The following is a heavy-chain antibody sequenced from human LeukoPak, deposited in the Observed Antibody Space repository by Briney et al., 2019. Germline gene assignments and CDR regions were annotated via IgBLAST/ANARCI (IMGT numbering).Heavy chain of an antibody. D-gene: IGHD2-2*01. V-gene: IGHV3-23*01. J-gene: IGHJ4*02. Sequence: GGSLTLSCATSGFTFSSCVMAWFRQAPGKGLEWVSSISGSGGSTYHADSVKGRFTISRDNSMNTVYLQMNSLRADDTAVYYCAKRDCSGTHCHGFDYWGQGTLVTVSS. CDR3: AKRDCSGTHCHGFDY. CDR2: ISGSGGST. CDR1: GFTFSSCV.